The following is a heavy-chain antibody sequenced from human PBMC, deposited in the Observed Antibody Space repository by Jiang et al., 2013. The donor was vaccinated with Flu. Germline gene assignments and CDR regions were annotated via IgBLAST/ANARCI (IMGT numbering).Heavy chain of an antibody. Sequence: EVKKPGESLKISCKGSGYSFTSYWIGWVRQMPGKGLEWMGIIYPGDSDTRYSPSFQGQVTISADKSISTAYLQWSSLKASDTAMYYCARGYCSSTSCYPDAFDIWGQGTMVTVSS. CDR3: ARGYCSSTSCYPDAFDI. J-gene: IGHJ3*02. D-gene: IGHD2-2*01. V-gene: IGHV5-51*01. CDR2: IYPGDSDT. CDR1: GYSFTSYW.